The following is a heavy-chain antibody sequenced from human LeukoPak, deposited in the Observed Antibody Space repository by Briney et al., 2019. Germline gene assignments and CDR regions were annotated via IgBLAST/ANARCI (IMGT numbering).Heavy chain of an antibody. CDR2: ISGSGGST. CDR3: ARGWYQLLYYFDY. D-gene: IGHD2-2*01. Sequence: GGSLRLSCAASGFTFSSYAMSWVRQAPGKGLEWVSAISGSGGSTYYADSVKGRFTISRDNSKNTLYLQMNSLRAEDTAVYYCARGWYQLLYYFDYWGQGTLVTVSS. CDR1: GFTFSSYA. J-gene: IGHJ4*02. V-gene: IGHV3-23*01.